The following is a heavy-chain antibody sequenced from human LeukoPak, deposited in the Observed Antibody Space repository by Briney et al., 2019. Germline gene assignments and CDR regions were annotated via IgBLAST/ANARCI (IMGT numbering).Heavy chain of an antibody. J-gene: IGHJ4*02. Sequence: SETLSLTCTVSGYSISSGYYWGWIRQPPGKGLEWIGSIFHSGSTYHNASLKSRVTISVDTSKNQFSLRLSSVTVADTAVYYCARMNIVVAVAATGYDYFFDSWGQGTLVTVSS. D-gene: IGHD2-15*01. CDR1: GYSISSGYY. V-gene: IGHV4-38-2*02. CDR2: IFHSGST. CDR3: ARMNIVVAVAATGYDYFFDS.